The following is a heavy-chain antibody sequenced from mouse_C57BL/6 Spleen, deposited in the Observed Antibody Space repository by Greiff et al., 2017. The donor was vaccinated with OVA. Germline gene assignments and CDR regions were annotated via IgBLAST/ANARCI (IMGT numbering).Heavy chain of an antibody. CDR1: GYSITSGYY. CDR2: ISYDGSN. J-gene: IGHJ1*03. D-gene: IGHD1-1*01. V-gene: IGHV3-6*01. CDR3: ARDGSENYYGSYWYFDV. Sequence: EVKLMESGPGLVKPSQSLSLTCSVTGYSITSGYYWNWIRQFPGNKLEWMGYISYDGSNNYNPSLKNRISITRDTSKNQFFLKLNSVTTEDTATYYCARDGSENYYGSYWYFDVWGTGTTVTVSS.